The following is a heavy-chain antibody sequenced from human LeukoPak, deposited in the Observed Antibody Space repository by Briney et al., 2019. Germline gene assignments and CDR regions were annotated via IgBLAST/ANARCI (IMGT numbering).Heavy chain of an antibody. Sequence: GESLKISCKCSGYSFTSYWIVWVRQMPGKGLEWMGIIYPGGSDTRYSPSFQGQVTISADKSISTAYLQWRSLKASDTAMYYCARGRAAARYNWFDPSGQGTLVTVSS. CDR2: IYPGGSDT. CDR1: GYSFTSYW. V-gene: IGHV5-51*01. CDR3: ARGRAAARYNWFDP. J-gene: IGHJ5*02. D-gene: IGHD6-13*01.